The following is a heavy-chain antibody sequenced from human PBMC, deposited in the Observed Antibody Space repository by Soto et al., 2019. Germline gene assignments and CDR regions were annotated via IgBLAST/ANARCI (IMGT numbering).Heavy chain of an antibody. CDR2: VFYSGTT. Sequence: PSETLSLTCLVSGGSMTDYYWSWIRQAPGKGLEWIGFVFYSGTTNYNPSLKSRVTLSIDTSKNEFSLTLTSVTAADPAVYYCARAIRPPYSSWVNWFAPWGQETLVTVSS. V-gene: IGHV4-59*01. D-gene: IGHD6-6*01. J-gene: IGHJ5*02. CDR3: ARAIRPPYSSWVNWFAP. CDR1: GGSMTDYY.